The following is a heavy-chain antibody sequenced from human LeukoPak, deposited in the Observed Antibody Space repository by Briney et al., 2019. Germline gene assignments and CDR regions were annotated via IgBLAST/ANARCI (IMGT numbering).Heavy chain of an antibody. D-gene: IGHD1-26*01. V-gene: IGHV4-59*01. Sequence: SETLSLTCTVSGGSISSYYWSWLPQPPGKGLEWIGYIYYSGSTNYNPSLKSRVTISVDTSKNQFSLKLSSVTAADTAVYYCARYGIVGVTLDIWGQGTMVTVSS. J-gene: IGHJ3*02. CDR2: IYYSGST. CDR3: ARYGIVGVTLDI. CDR1: GGSISSYY.